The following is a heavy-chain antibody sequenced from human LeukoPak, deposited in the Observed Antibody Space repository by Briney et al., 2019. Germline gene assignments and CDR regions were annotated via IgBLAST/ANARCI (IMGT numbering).Heavy chain of an antibody. J-gene: IGHJ4*02. V-gene: IGHV3-30*02. D-gene: IGHD2-2*01. CDR1: GFTFSSYG. CDR2: IWYGGSNK. Sequence: GGSLRLSCAASGFTFSSYGMHWVRQAPGKGLEWVAVIWYGGSNKYYADSVKGRFTISRDNSKNTLYLQMNSLRAEDTAVYYCAKDRCSSTSCYYFDYWGQGTLVTVSS. CDR3: AKDRCSSTSCYYFDY.